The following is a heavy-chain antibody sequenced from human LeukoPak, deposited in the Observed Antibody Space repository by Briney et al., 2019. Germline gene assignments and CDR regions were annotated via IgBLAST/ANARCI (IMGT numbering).Heavy chain of an antibody. Sequence: PSETLSLTCAVYGGSLSGYYWSWIRQPPGKGLEWIGEINHSGSTNYNPSLKSRVTISVDTSKNQFSLKLSSVTAADTAVYYCARSSAVAGLFDYWGQGTLVTVSS. CDR2: INHSGST. D-gene: IGHD6-19*01. J-gene: IGHJ4*02. CDR1: GGSLSGYY. V-gene: IGHV4-34*01. CDR3: ARSSAVAGLFDY.